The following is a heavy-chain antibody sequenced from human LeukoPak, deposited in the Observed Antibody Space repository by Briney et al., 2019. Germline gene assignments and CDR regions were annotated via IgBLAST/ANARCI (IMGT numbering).Heavy chain of an antibody. V-gene: IGHV1-2*02. CDR2: INPNSGGT. CDR3: ARHLSWGVAEEYFDY. CDR1: GYTFTGYY. Sequence: ASVKVSCKASGYTFTGYYMHWVRQAPGQGLEWMGWINPNSGGTNYAQKFQGRVTMTRGTSISTAYMELSRLRSNDTAVYYCARHLSWGVAEEYFDYCGQGTLVTVSS. D-gene: IGHD3-16*01. J-gene: IGHJ4*02.